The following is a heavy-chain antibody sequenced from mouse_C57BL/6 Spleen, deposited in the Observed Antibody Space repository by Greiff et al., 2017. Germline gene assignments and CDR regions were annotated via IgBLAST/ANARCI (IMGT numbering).Heavy chain of an antibody. CDR3: ARMGRDAMDY. CDR2: INPNNGGT. J-gene: IGHJ4*01. Sequence: EVQLQQSGPELVKPGASVKISCKASGYKFNDYYMNWVKQSHGKSLEWIGDINPNNGGTSYNQKFKGKATLTVDKSSSTAYLELRSLTSEDSAVYYCARMGRDAMDYWGQGTSVTVSS. CDR1: GYKFNDYY. V-gene: IGHV1-26*01.